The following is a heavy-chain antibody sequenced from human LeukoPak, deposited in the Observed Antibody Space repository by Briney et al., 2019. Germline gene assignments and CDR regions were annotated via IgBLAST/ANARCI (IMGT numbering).Heavy chain of an antibody. CDR1: GGFISSYY. D-gene: IGHD1-26*01. CDR3: ARLGGTYDAFDI. J-gene: IGHJ3*02. V-gene: IGHV4-59*08. Sequence: SETLSLTCTVSGGFISSYYWSWIRQPPGKGLEWIGYIYYSGSTNYNPSLKSRVTISVDTSRNQFSLKLSSVTAAGTAVYYCARLGGTYDAFDIWGQGTMVTVSS. CDR2: IYYSGST.